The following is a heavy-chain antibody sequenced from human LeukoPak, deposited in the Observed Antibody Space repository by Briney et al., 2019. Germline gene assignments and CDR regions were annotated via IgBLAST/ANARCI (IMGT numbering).Heavy chain of an antibody. D-gene: IGHD3-22*01. CDR3: ARGIEVGSGYMDV. J-gene: IGHJ6*03. V-gene: IGHV3-66*01. CDR1: GFTVSSSY. Sequence: PGGSLRLSCAASGFTVSSSYMSWVRQAPGKGLERVSVTYSGGSTYYADSVKGRFTISRDNSKNTLYLQMNSLRAEDTAVYYCARGIEVGSGYMDVWGKGTTVTISS. CDR2: TYSGGST.